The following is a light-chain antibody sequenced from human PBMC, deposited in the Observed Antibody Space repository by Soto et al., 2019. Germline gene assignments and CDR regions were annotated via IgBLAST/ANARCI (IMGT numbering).Light chain of an antibody. V-gene: IGKV3-15*01. CDR2: GAS. Sequence: EIVMTQSPATLSVSPGERATLSCRASQSVSSNLAWYQQRHGQAPRLLIYGASTRATGIPARFSGSGSGTEFTLTISSLQSEDFAVYYCQQYNYWYTFGQGTKLEIK. J-gene: IGKJ2*01. CDR3: QQYNYWYT. CDR1: QSVSSN.